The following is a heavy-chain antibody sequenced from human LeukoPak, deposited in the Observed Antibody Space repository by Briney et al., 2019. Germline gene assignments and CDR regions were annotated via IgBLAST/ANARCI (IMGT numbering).Heavy chain of an antibody. CDR3: AGGYYYDSSGYYYHYYYMDV. CDR2: IYYSGST. V-gene: IGHV4-59*01. D-gene: IGHD3-22*01. CDR1: GGSISSYY. Sequence: SETLSLTCTVSGGSISSYYWSWIRQPPGKGLEWIGYIYYSGSTNYNPSLKSRVTISVDTSKNQFSLKLSSVTAADTAVYYCAGGYYYDSSGYYYHYYYMDVWGKGTTVTVSS. J-gene: IGHJ6*03.